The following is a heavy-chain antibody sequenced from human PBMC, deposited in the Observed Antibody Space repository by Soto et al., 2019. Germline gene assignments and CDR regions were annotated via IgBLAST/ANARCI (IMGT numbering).Heavy chain of an antibody. CDR2: IIPIFGTA. D-gene: IGHD2-15*01. CDR3: ARSNRGISRRVGFDY. V-gene: IGHV1-69*06. J-gene: IGHJ4*02. Sequence: QVQLVQSGAEVKKPGSSVKVSCKASGGTFSSYAISWVRQAPGQGLEWMGGIIPIFGTANYAKKFQGRVTITADKSTSTAYMELSSLRSEDTAVYYCARSNRGISRRVGFDYWGQGTLVTVSS. CDR1: GGTFSSYA.